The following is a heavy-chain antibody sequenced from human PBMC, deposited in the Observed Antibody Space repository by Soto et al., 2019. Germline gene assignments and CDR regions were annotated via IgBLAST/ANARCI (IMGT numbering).Heavy chain of an antibody. D-gene: IGHD3-16*01. Sequence: QVQLVESGGGVVQPGRSLRLSCAASGFTFSSYGMHWVRQAPGKGLEWVAVISYDGSNKYYADSVKGRFTISRDNSKNTLYLQMNSLSAEDTVVYYCAKTSHDYVWGTKLSTHYYYYGMDVWGQGTTVTVSS. CDR2: ISYDGSNK. J-gene: IGHJ6*02. CDR1: GFTFSSYG. CDR3: AKTSHDYVWGTKLSTHYYYYGMDV. V-gene: IGHV3-30*18.